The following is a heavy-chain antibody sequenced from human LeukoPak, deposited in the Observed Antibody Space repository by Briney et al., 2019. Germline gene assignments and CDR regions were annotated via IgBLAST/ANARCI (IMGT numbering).Heavy chain of an antibody. CDR1: GDSIRNGNYY. D-gene: IGHD5-12*01. CDR2: MYTNGST. J-gene: IGHJ6*03. V-gene: IGHV4-61*02. Sequence: TSETLSLTCTVSGDSIRNGNYYWSWIRQPAGKGLEWIGLMYTNGSTKYNPSLKSRVTISVDTSKNQFSLKLRSVTAADTAVYYCAGLHIVATSFSKDYYYMDVWGKGTTVTISS. CDR3: AGLHIVATSFSKDYYYMDV.